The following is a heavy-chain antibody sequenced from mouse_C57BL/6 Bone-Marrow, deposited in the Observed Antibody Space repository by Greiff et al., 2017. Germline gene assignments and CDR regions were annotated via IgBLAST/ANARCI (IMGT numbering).Heavy chain of an antibody. CDR1: GYTFTSYW. CDR2: IYPGSGST. D-gene: IGHD2-3*01. CDR3: ARRVSIYDGYYGGYFDV. J-gene: IGHJ1*03. V-gene: IGHV1-55*01. Sequence: QVQLQQPGAELVKPGASVKMYCKASGYTFTSYWITWVKQRPGQGLEWIGDIYPGSGSTNYNEKFKSKATLTVDTSSSTAYMQLSSLTSEDSAVYYCARRVSIYDGYYGGYFDVWGTGTTVTVSS.